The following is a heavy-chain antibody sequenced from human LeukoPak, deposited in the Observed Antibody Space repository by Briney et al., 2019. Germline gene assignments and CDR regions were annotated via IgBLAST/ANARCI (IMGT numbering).Heavy chain of an antibody. Sequence: PGGSLRLSCAASGFTFSRYAMTWIRQAPGKGLEWVSSVSGSGGSTYYADSVRGRFTISRDNSKNMLFLQMNSLRAEATAVYYCAKDLIVGSLDYWGQGTLVTVSS. V-gene: IGHV3-23*01. D-gene: IGHD2/OR15-2a*01. CDR1: GFTFSRYA. CDR3: AKDLIVGSLDY. CDR2: VSGSGGST. J-gene: IGHJ4*02.